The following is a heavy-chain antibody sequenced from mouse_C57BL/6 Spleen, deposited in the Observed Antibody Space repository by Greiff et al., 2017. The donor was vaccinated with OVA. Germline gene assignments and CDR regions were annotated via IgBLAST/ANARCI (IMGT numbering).Heavy chain of an antibody. D-gene: IGHD2-2*01. V-gene: IGHV1-64*01. CDR3: ARGGGYDIYWYFDV. CDR1: GYTFTSYW. Sequence: QVRLQQPGAELVKPGASVKLSCKASGYTFTSYWMHWVKQRPGQGLEWIGMIHPNSGSTNYNEKFKSKATLTVDKSSSTAYMQLSSLTSEDSAVYYCARGGGYDIYWYFDVWGTGTTVTVSS. CDR2: IHPNSGST. J-gene: IGHJ1*03.